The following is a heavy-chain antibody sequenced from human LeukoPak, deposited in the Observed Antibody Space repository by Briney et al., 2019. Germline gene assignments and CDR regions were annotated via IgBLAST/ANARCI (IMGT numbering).Heavy chain of an antibody. V-gene: IGHV3-53*01. CDR1: GFTVSSNY. CDR3: AREIYYDSSVLDY. CDR2: IYSGGST. Sequence: GGSLRLSCAASGFTVSSNYMSWVRQAPGKGLEWVSVIYSGGSTYYADSVKGRFTISRDNAKNSLYLQMNSLRAEDTAVYYCAREIYYDSSVLDYWGQGTLVTVSS. D-gene: IGHD3-22*01. J-gene: IGHJ4*02.